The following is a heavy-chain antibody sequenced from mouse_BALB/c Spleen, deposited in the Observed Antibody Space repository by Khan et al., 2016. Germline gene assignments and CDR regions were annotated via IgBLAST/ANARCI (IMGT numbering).Heavy chain of an antibody. J-gene: IGHJ4*01. CDR2: IWGDGST. CDR1: GFSIIAYG. Sequence: VQLQESGPGLVAPSQSLSITCTVSGFSIIAYGVNWVRQPPGKGLEWLGMIWGDGSTDYNSALKSRLNITKDNSRSQVFLKMNRLRTDDTSKYYCARDGWGYYAMDYWGQGTSVTVSS. D-gene: IGHD2-2*01. CDR3: ARDGWGYYAMDY. V-gene: IGHV2-6-7*01.